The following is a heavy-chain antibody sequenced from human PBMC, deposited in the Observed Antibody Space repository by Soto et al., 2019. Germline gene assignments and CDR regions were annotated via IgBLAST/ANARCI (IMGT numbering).Heavy chain of an antibody. CDR3: ASNGYYSCDS. V-gene: IGHV4-59*11. CDR2: FYNSGIT. D-gene: IGHD3-22*01. CDR1: GGSITTHY. Sequence: SETLSLTCTVSGGSITTHYWTWIRQPPGKGLEWIGHFYNSGITMKYSPSFWNRVTISVDKSKNQFFLKLNSVTAADAAVYYCASNGYYSCDSWGQGILVTVSS. J-gene: IGHJ4*02.